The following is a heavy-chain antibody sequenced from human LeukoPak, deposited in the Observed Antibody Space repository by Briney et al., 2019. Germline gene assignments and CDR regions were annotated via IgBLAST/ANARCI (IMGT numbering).Heavy chain of an antibody. CDR3: ARVHYGSGSYPIDY. J-gene: IGHJ4*02. V-gene: IGHV3-23*01. CDR1: GFTFSSYA. D-gene: IGHD3-10*01. CDR2: ISGSGGST. Sequence: GGSLRLSCAASGFTFSSYAMSWVRQAPGKGLEWVSAISGSGGSTYYADSVKGRFTISRDNSKNTLYLQMNSLRAEDTAVYYCARVHYGSGSYPIDYWGQGTLVTVSS.